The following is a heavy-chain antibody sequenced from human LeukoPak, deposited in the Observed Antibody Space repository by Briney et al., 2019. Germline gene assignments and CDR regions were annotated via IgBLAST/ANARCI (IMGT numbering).Heavy chain of an antibody. CDR2: IYYSGST. Sequence: PSETLSLTCTVSGGSISSYYWNWIRQPPGKGLEWIGYIYYSGSTNYNPSLKSRVTISVDTSKNQFSLKLSSVTAADTAVYYCARYDWGIAAAGLSRFDYWGQGTLVTVSS. V-gene: IGHV4-59*01. CDR3: ARYDWGIAAAGLSRFDY. CDR1: GGSISSYY. J-gene: IGHJ4*02. D-gene: IGHD6-13*01.